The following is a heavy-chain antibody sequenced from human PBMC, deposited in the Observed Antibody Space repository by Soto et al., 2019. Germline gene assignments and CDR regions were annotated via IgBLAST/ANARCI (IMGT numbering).Heavy chain of an antibody. Sequence: ASETLSLTCTVSGGSISSGGYYWSWIRQHPGKGLEWIGYIYYSGSTYYNPSLKSRVTISVDTSKNQFSLKLSSVTAADTAVYYCASIFGVVNGLSWPYYYGMDVWGQGTTVTVSS. D-gene: IGHD3-3*02. V-gene: IGHV4-31*03. CDR1: GGSISSGGYY. J-gene: IGHJ6*02. CDR3: ASIFGVVNGLSWPYYYGMDV. CDR2: IYYSGST.